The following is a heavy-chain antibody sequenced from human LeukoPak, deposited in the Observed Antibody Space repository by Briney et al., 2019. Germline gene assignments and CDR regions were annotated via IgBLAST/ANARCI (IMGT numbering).Heavy chain of an antibody. J-gene: IGHJ4*02. CDR3: ARRPPGSYGWYYFDY. Sequence: GESLTISCKGSGYSSTIYRIGCVRHMHAKVLKRMGFIYPGDSDTRYSPSFQGQVTISADKSISTAYLQWSSLKASDTAMYYCARRPPGSYGWYYFDYWGQGTLVTVSS. CDR2: IYPGDSDT. V-gene: IGHV5-51*01. CDR1: GYSSTIYR. D-gene: IGHD1-26*01.